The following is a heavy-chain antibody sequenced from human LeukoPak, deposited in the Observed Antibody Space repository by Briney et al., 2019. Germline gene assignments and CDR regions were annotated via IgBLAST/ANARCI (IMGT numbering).Heavy chain of an antibody. D-gene: IGHD2-15*01. CDR3: ARSVEGYCSGTSCYYYYYYMDV. CDR2: IYYSGST. Sequence: TSETLSLTCTVSGGSISSSSYYWGWIRQPPGKGLEWIGSIYYSGSTYYNPSLKSRVTISVDTSKNQFSLKLSSVTAADTAVYYCARSVEGYCSGTSCYYYYYYMDVWGKGTTVTVSS. V-gene: IGHV4-39*07. J-gene: IGHJ6*03. CDR1: GGSISSSSYY.